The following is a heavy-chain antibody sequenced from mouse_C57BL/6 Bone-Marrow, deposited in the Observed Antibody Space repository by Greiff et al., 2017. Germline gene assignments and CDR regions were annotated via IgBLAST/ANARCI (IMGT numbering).Heavy chain of an antibody. CDR3: ARWEVVADWYFDV. CDR2: INPGSGGT. J-gene: IGHJ1*03. D-gene: IGHD1-1*01. Sequence: VQLQQSGAELVRPGTSVKVSCKASGYAFTNYLIEWVKQRPGQGLEWIGVINPGSGGTNYNEKFKGKATLTADKYSSTAYMELSSLTSEDSSVYFCARWEVVADWYFDVWGTGTTVTVSS. V-gene: IGHV1-54*01. CDR1: GYAFTNYL.